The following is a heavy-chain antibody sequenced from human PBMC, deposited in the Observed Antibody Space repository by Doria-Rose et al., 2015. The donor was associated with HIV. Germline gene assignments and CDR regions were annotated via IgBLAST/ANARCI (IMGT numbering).Heavy chain of an antibody. V-gene: IGHV2-26*01. CDR1: GVSLSSPGMG. Sequence: QITLKESGPVLVKPTETLTLTCTVSGVSLSSPGMGVSWIRQPPGKALEWLANIFSDDDRSYKTSLKSRLTISSGTSKSQVVLTMTDMDPVDTATYYCARIKSSRWYHKYYFDFWGQGTLVIVS. D-gene: IGHD6-13*01. CDR3: ARIKSSRWYHKYYFDF. J-gene: IGHJ4*02. CDR2: IFSDDDR.